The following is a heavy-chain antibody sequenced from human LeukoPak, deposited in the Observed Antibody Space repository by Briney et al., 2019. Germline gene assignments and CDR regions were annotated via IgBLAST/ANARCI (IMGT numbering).Heavy chain of an antibody. CDR2: ISSSGSTK. J-gene: IGHJ6*03. CDR3: AKNFWSDKYYYYYMDV. D-gene: IGHD3-3*01. CDR1: GFTFTDYY. V-gene: IGHV3-11*01. Sequence: PGGSLRLPCAASGFTFTDYYMSWIRQAPGRGLEWLSYISSSGSTKNYADSVKGRFAIYRDNAKNSLYLQMNSLRAEDTAVYYCAKNFWSDKYYYYYMDVWGKGTTVTVSS.